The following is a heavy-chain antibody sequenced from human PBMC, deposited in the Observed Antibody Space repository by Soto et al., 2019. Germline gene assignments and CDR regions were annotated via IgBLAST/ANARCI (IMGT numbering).Heavy chain of an antibody. CDR1: GGSFSGYY. Sequence: SETLSLTCAVYGGSFSGYYWSWIRQPPGKGLEWIGEINHSGSTNYNPSLKSRVTISVDTSKNQFSLKLSSVTAADTALYYCARLSSSGWPIDSWGQGTLVTVSS. V-gene: IGHV4-34*01. CDR3: ARLSSSGWPIDS. CDR2: INHSGST. J-gene: IGHJ4*02. D-gene: IGHD6-19*01.